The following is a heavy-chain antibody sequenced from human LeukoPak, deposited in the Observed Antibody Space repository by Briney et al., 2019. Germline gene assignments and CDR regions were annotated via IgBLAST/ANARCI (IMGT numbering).Heavy chain of an antibody. CDR3: ARGSVTWDY. CDR1: GASISSYH. J-gene: IGHJ4*02. V-gene: IGHV4-59*01. CDR2: IHSSGNT. Sequence: SETLSLTCTVSGASISSYHWSWIRQPPGKGLEWIGYIHSSGNTNYNPSLKSRVSMSSDTSKNQFSLKLNSVTPADTAAYYCARGSVTWDYWGQGTLVTVSS. D-gene: IGHD4-17*01.